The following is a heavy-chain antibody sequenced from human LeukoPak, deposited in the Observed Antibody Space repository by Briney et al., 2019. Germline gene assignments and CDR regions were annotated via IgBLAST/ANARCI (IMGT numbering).Heavy chain of an antibody. J-gene: IGHJ3*02. CDR1: GYTFTGYY. CDR3: ARTRPPLEQQLLDSDAFDI. V-gene: IGHV1-46*01. CDR2: INPSGGST. D-gene: IGHD6-13*01. Sequence: GASVKVSCKASGYTFTGYYMHWVRQAPGQGLEWMGIINPSGGSTSYAQKFQGRVTMSRDMSTSTVYMELSSLRSEDTAVYYCARTRPPLEQQLLDSDAFDIWGQGTMVTVSS.